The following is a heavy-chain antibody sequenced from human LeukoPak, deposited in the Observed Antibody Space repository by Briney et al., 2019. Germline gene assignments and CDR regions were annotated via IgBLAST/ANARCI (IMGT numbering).Heavy chain of an antibody. D-gene: IGHD6-13*01. Sequence: GGSLRLSCAASGFTFSSYAMSWVRQAPGKGLEWVSAISGSGSSRYYAASVKGRFTISRDNSKNTMYLQMNSLRAEYTAVYYCAKDGMGDSSWFFDYWGQGTLVTVSS. J-gene: IGHJ4*02. CDR2: ISGSGSSR. CDR1: GFTFSSYA. V-gene: IGHV3-23*01. CDR3: AKDGMGDSSWFFDY.